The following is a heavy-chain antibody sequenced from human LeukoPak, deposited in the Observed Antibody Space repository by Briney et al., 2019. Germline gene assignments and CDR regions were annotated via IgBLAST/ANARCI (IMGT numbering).Heavy chain of an antibody. D-gene: IGHD6-25*01. Sequence: GESLKISCKGSGYSFTRNWIGWVRQMPGKGLEWMGIIYPGDSDTRYSPSFQGQVTISADKSISTAYLQWSSLKASDTAMYYCARSIFFFGHYSSVGGAFDIWGQGTMITVSS. CDR3: ARSIFFFGHYSSVGGAFDI. V-gene: IGHV5-51*01. CDR1: GYSFTRNW. CDR2: IYPGDSDT. J-gene: IGHJ3*02.